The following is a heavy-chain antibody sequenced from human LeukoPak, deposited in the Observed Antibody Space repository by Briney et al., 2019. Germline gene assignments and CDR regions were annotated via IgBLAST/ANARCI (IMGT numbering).Heavy chain of an antibody. J-gene: IGHJ6*02. D-gene: IGHD3-10*01. CDR1: GFTFSSYS. V-gene: IGHV3-21*01. CDR3: ARDTEYYPTSFYYYYGMDV. Sequence: PGGSLRLSCAASGFTFSSYSMNWVRQAPGKGLGWVSSISSSSSYIYYADSVKGRFTISRDNAKNSLYLQMNSLRAEDTAVYYCARDTEYYPTSFYYYYGMDVWGQGTTVTVSS. CDR2: ISSSSSYI.